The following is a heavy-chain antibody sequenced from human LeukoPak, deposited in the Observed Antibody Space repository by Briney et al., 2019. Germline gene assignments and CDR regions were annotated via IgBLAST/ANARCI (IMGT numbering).Heavy chain of an antibody. D-gene: IGHD6-13*01. Sequence: PGGSLRLSCAASGFTFSSYGMHWVRQAPGKGLEWVAFIRYDGSNKYYADSVKGRFTISRDNSKNTLYLQMNSLRAEDTAVYYCAKEDSIAAAGRGYYWGQGTLVTVSS. V-gene: IGHV3-30*02. J-gene: IGHJ4*02. CDR3: AKEDSIAAAGRGYY. CDR2: IRYDGSNK. CDR1: GFTFSSYG.